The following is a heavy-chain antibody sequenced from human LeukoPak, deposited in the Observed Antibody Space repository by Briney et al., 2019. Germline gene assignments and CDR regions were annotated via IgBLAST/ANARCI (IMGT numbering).Heavy chain of an antibody. CDR3: ARDRRARIRLDAFDI. V-gene: IGHV3-21*01. J-gene: IGHJ3*02. D-gene: IGHD3-10*01. Sequence: PGGSLRLSCAASGFTFSSYSMNWVRQAPGKGLEWVSSISSSSSYIYYADSVKGRFTISRDNAKNPLYLQMNSLRAEDTAVYYCARDRRARIRLDAFDIWGQGTMVTVSS. CDR2: ISSSSSYI. CDR1: GFTFSSYS.